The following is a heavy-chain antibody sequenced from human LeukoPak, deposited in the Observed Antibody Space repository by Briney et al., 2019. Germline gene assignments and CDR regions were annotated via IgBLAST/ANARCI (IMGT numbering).Heavy chain of an antibody. Sequence: GGSLRLSCAASGFTFSSYSMNWVRQAPGKGLEWVSSISSSSSYIYYADSVKGRFTISRDNSKNTLYLQMSSLRAEDTAVYYCAKLMLYCSGGSCYYFDYWGQGTLVTVSS. CDR1: GFTFSSYS. V-gene: IGHV3-21*04. CDR3: AKLMLYCSGGSCYYFDY. J-gene: IGHJ4*02. CDR2: ISSSSSYI. D-gene: IGHD2-15*01.